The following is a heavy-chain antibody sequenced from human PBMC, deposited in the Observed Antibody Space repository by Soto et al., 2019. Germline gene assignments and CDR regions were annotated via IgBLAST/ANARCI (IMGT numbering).Heavy chain of an antibody. CDR1: GGTFSGYA. J-gene: IGHJ4*02. V-gene: IGHV1-69*01. CDR2: FVPLFGST. Sequence: QVQLVQSGAEVKKPGSSVKVSCQASGGTFSGYALTWVRQAPGQGLEWMGEFVPLFGSTNYAQKFAGRITIIADESTSTGYMELSTLRSEDTAVYYCATPSLGTSSPPYFDNWVQGTLVTVSS. CDR3: ATPSLGTSSPPYFDN.